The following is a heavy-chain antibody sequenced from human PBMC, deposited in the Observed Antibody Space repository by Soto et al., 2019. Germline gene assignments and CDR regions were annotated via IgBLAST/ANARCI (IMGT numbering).Heavy chain of an antibody. V-gene: IGHV3-30*18. CDR3: AKDVVVGATTGLGDYYYYYGMDV. CDR2: ISYDGSNK. D-gene: IGHD1-26*01. Sequence: GGSLRLSCAASGFTFSSYGMHWVRQAPGKGLEWVAVISYDGSNKYYADSVKGRFTISRDNSKNTLYLQMNSLRAEDTAVYYCAKDVVVGATTGLGDYYYYYGMDVWGQGTTVTVS. CDR1: GFTFSSYG. J-gene: IGHJ6*02.